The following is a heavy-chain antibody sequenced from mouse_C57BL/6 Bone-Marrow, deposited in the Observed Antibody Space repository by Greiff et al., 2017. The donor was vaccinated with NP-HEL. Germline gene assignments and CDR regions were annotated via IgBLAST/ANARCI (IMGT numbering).Heavy chain of an antibody. CDR3: ARRGLTTVVATRNAMDY. CDR2: IDPSDSYT. J-gene: IGHJ4*01. V-gene: IGHV1-69*01. CDR1: GYTFTSYW. D-gene: IGHD1-1*01. Sequence: QVQLQQPGAELVMPGASVKLSCKASGYTFTSYWMHWVKQRPGQGLEWIGEIDPSDSYTNYNQKFKGKSTLTVDKSSSTAYMQLSSLTSEDSAVYYCARRGLTTVVATRNAMDYWGQGTSVTVSS.